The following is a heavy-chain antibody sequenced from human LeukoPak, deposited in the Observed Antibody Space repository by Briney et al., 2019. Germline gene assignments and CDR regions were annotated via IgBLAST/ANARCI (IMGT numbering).Heavy chain of an antibody. D-gene: IGHD3-3*01. J-gene: IGHJ6*02. CDR3: ARGLSVLRFLEPYGMDV. Sequence: SETLSLTCTVSGGSISIYYWSWIRQPAGKGLEWIGRIYTSGSTNYNPSLTSRVTISVDTSKNQFSLKLSSVTAADTAMYYCARGLSVLRFLEPYGMDVWGQGTTVTVSS. CDR1: GGSISIYY. V-gene: IGHV4-4*07. CDR2: IYTSGST.